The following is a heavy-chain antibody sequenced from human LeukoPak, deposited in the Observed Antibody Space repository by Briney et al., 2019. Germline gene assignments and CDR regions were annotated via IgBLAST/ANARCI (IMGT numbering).Heavy chain of an antibody. J-gene: IGHJ4*02. V-gene: IGHV1-3*01. CDR2: INAGNGNT. D-gene: IGHD3-22*01. CDR3: ARGSEGYYDSSGYYPHFDY. CDR1: GYTFTSYA. Sequence: ASVKVSCKASGYTFTSYAMHWVRQAPGQRLEWMGWINAGNGNTKYSQKFQGRVTITTDTSTSTAYMELRSLRSDDTAVYYCARGSEGYYDSSGYYPHFDYWGQGTLVTVSS.